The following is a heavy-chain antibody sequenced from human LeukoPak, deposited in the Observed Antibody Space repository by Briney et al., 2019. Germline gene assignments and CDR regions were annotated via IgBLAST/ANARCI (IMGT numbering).Heavy chain of an antibody. V-gene: IGHV4-30-4*01. J-gene: IGHJ4*02. D-gene: IGHD3-10*01. CDR2: IYYSGST. CDR3: ARDPALLWFGELSKEAGYFDY. CDR1: GGSISSGDYY. Sequence: SQTLSLTCTVSGGSISSGDYYWSWIRQPPGKGLEWIGYIYYSGSTYYNPSLKSRVTISVDTSKNQFSLKLSSVTAADTAVYYCARDPALLWFGELSKEAGYFDYWGQGTLVTVSS.